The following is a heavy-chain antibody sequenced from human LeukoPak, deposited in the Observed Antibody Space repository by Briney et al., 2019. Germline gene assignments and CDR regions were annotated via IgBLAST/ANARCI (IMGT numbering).Heavy chain of an antibody. CDR1: GFTFSIFE. D-gene: IGHD6-13*01. V-gene: IGHV3-48*03. Sequence: GGPLRLPCPASGFTFSIFEINGVPRPPGKGLEWVSYISISGSTIYYADSVRGRFTISRDNAKNSLYLQMNSLRAEDAAVYYCATSYSGWGQGTLVTVSS. J-gene: IGHJ4*02. CDR3: ATSYSG. CDR2: ISISGSTI.